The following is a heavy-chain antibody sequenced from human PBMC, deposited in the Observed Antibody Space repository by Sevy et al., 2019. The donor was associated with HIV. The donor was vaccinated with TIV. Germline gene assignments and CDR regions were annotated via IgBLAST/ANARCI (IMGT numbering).Heavy chain of an antibody. Sequence: GGSLRLSCVGSGFTFTYAWMSWVRQAPGKGLEWVGRIKSRPDCGATDYAGPVKGRFTISRDDSKNTRYLQMDCLKTGDTGVYYCSTDPIIVLLVTDGMDVWAQGTTVTVSS. J-gene: IGHJ6*02. V-gene: IGHV3-15*01. D-gene: IGHD2-8*02. CDR1: GFTFTYAW. CDR3: STDPIIVLLVTDGMDV. CDR2: IKSRPDCGAT.